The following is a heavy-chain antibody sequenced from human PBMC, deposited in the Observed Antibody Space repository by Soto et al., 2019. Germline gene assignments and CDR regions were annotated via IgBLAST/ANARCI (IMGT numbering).Heavy chain of an antibody. J-gene: IGHJ6*02. D-gene: IGHD3-22*01. Sequence: PGGSLRLSWAASGVTFSTYSMNWVRQAPGRGLEWVSSISSSSSYIYYADSVKGRFTISRDNAKNSLYLQMNSLRAEDTAVYYCARYDSSGYYWPYYYYGMDVWGQGTTVTVSS. CDR1: GVTFSTYS. V-gene: IGHV3-21*01. CDR2: ISSSSSYI. CDR3: ARYDSSGYYWPYYYYGMDV.